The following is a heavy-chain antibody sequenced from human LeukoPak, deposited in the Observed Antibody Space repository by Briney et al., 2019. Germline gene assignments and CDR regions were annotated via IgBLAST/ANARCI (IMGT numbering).Heavy chain of an antibody. V-gene: IGHV2-5*02. CDR3: AHSPGDLAAAVNDP. J-gene: IGHJ5*02. CDR1: GFSLSTRGVG. D-gene: IGHD6-13*01. Sequence: SGPTLVKSTQTLTLTCTFSGFSLSTRGVGVGLIRHPPGNALDWLVFIYGDVDNRYSPSLKSKLPITKATYKTQVVLTMTNMDPVDTATSYCAHSPGDLAAAVNDPWGQGTLVTVSS. CDR2: IYGDVDN.